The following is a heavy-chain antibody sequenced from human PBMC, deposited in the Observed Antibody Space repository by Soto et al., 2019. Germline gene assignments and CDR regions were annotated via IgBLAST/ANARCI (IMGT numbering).Heavy chain of an antibody. CDR2: IYPGDSDT. D-gene: IGHD4-17*01. CDR1: GYSFTTYW. CDR3: ARRIYGDSISPFFDY. Sequence: GESLKISCKGSGYSFTTYWIGWVRQMPGKGLEWMGIIYPGDSDTRYSPSFQGQVTISADKSISTAYLQWSSLKASDNGMYYWARRIYGDSISPFFDYWGQGTLVTVSS. J-gene: IGHJ4*02. V-gene: IGHV5-51*01.